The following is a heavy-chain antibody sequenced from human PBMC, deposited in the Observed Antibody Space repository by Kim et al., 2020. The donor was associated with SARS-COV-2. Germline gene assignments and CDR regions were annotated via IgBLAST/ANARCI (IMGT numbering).Heavy chain of an antibody. CDR3: ARFYDFWSGYYTYYYYGMDV. D-gene: IGHD3-3*01. J-gene: IGHJ6*02. Sequence: RFTISRDNAKNALYLQMNSLRAEDTAVYYCARFYDFWSGYYTYYYYGMDVWGQGTTVTVSS. V-gene: IGHV3-11*03.